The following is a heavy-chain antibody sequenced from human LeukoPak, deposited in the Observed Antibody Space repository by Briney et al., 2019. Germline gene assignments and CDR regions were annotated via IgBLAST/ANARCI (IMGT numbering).Heavy chain of an antibody. CDR3: ARHPSGSSFDY. Sequence: SETLSLTCTVSGASISSSSYYWGWIRQPPGKGLEWIATIHYSGSTYHNPSLKSRVTMSVDTSKNQFSLKLSSVTAADTAVYYCARHPSGSSFDYWGQGTLITVSS. D-gene: IGHD3-22*01. J-gene: IGHJ4*02. CDR2: IHYSGST. V-gene: IGHV4-39*01. CDR1: GASISSSSYY.